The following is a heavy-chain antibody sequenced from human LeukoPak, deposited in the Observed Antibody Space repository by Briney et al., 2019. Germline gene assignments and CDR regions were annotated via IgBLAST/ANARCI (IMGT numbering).Heavy chain of an antibody. V-gene: IGHV4-34*01. Sequence: SETLSLTCAVYGGSFSGYYWSWIRQPPGKGLEWIGEINHSGSTNYNPSLKSRVTISVDKSKNQFSLKLSSVTAADTAVYYCARGLPRMPVYWGQGTLVTVSS. CDR2: INHSGST. J-gene: IGHJ4*02. CDR1: GGSFSGYY. CDR3: ARGLPRMPVY. D-gene: IGHD2-2*01.